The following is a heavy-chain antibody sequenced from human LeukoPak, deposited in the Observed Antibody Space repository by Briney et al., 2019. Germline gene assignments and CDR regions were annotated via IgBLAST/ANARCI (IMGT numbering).Heavy chain of an antibody. CDR2: IRAYNGNT. J-gene: IGHJ4*02. CDR3: ARVGYGDYSHY. D-gene: IGHD4-17*01. V-gene: IGHV1-18*04. CDR1: GYTLTSYV. Sequence: ASVKDSCKAFGYTLTSYVISWVRPAPGQGLEWMGWIRAYNGNTNFAQKLQGRVTMTTDTSTSTAYMELRSLRADDTAVYYGARVGYGDYSHYWGQGSLVTVSS.